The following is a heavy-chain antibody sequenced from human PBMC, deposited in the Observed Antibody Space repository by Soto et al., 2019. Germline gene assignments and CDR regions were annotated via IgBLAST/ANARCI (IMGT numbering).Heavy chain of an antibody. Sequence: EVQLVESGGTLVEPGRSLRLSCAASGFTFDDYAMHWVRQAPGKGLEWVASISWNSGSIGYAVSVKGRFTISRDNAKNSLSLQMISLRPEDTALYYCVKDKWYNNTWYLDYWGQGTLVTVSS. CDR1: GFTFDDYA. V-gene: IGHV3-9*01. CDR3: VKDKWYNNTWYLDY. D-gene: IGHD6-13*01. CDR2: ISWNSGSI. J-gene: IGHJ4*02.